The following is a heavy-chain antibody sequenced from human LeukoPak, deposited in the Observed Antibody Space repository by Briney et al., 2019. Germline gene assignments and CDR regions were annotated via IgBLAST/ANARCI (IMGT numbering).Heavy chain of an antibody. CDR1: GFTFSRHW. J-gene: IGHJ1*01. CDR3: AEGTTG. V-gene: IGHV3-7*01. Sequence: QAGGSLRLSCATSGFTFSRHWMSRVRQAPGKGLEWVANINQDGSGKYYVDSVEGRFTISRDNAKNSLYLQMNSLRSEDTAIYYCAEGTTGWGQGTLVTVSS. D-gene: IGHD1-1*01. CDR2: INQDGSGK.